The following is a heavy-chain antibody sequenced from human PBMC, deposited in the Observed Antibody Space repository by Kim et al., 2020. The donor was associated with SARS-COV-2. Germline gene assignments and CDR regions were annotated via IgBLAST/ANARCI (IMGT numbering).Heavy chain of an antibody. V-gene: IGHV3-13*04. CDR3: ARGRKGSIAARNWFDP. J-gene: IGHJ5*02. CDR2: IGTAGDT. CDR1: GFTFSSYD. Sequence: GGSLRLSCAASGFTFSSYDMHWVRQATGKGLEWVSAIGTAGDTYYPGSVKGRFTISRENAKNSLYLQMNSLRAGDTAVYYCARGRKGSIAARNWFDPWGQGTLVTVSS. D-gene: IGHD6-6*01.